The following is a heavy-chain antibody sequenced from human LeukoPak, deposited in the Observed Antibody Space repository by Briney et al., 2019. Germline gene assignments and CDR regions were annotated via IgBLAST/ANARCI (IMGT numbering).Heavy chain of an antibody. Sequence: GASVKVSCKAPGGTFSSYAITWVRQAPGQGLEWMGGIIPLLGTANYAQKLQGRVTITADKSTSTAYMELSSLRSEDTAIYYCATTRGIIMAGISINYYYYMDVWGKGTTVTVSS. CDR3: ATTRGIIMAGISINYYYYMDV. V-gene: IGHV1-69*06. CDR2: IIPLLGTA. D-gene: IGHD6-19*01. CDR1: GGTFSSYA. J-gene: IGHJ6*03.